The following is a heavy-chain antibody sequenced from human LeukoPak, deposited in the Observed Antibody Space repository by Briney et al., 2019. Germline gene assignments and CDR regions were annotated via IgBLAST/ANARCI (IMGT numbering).Heavy chain of an antibody. CDR3: AGRIVVVPAAISEPLDY. Sequence: ASVKVSCKASGYTFTGYYMHWVRQAPGQGLEWMGWVNPNSGGTNYAQKFQGRVTMTRDTSISTAYMELSRLRSDDTAVYYCAGRIVVVPAAISEPLDYWGQGTLVTVSS. D-gene: IGHD2-2*01. CDR1: GYTFTGYY. J-gene: IGHJ4*02. V-gene: IGHV1-2*02. CDR2: VNPNSGGT.